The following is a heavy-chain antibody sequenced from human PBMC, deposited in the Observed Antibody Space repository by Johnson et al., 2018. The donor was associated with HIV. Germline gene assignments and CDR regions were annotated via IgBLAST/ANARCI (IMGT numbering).Heavy chain of an antibody. D-gene: IGHD3-10*01. CDR3: ARDSMVRGVNAFDI. V-gene: IGHV3-7*01. CDR1: GFTFSSYW. Sequence: VQLVESGGGLVQPGGSLRLSCAASGFTFSSYWMSWVRQAPGKGLEWVANIKQDGSEKYYVDSVKGRFTISRDNAKNSLYLQMNSLSAEDTAVYYCARDSMVRGVNAFDIWGQGTMVTVSS. J-gene: IGHJ3*02. CDR2: IKQDGSEK.